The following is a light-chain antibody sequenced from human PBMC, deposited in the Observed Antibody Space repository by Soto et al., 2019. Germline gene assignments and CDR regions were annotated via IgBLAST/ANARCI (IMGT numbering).Light chain of an antibody. Sequence: ENVVTQSPGTLALSSGERATLSCRASQSVSSNYLAWYQQKPGQAPRLLIYGASSRATGIPDRFSGSGSGTDFTLTISRLEPEDFAVYYYQQYGSSLITFGQGTRLE. CDR2: GAS. CDR3: QQYGSSLIT. J-gene: IGKJ5*01. V-gene: IGKV3-20*01. CDR1: QSVSSNY.